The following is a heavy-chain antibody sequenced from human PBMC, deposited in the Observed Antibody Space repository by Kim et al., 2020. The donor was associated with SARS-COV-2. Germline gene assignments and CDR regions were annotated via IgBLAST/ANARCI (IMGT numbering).Heavy chain of an antibody. J-gene: IGHJ6*02. V-gene: IGHV3-9*01. CDR3: AKDLTAAAGTPTYYYGMDV. Sequence: GGSLRLSCVGSGFTFEGYAMHWVRQVPGKGLEWVAGINWNSCSIGYADSVKGRFTISRDNAKNSLYLQMNSLRPEDTALYYCAKDLTAAAGTPTYYYGMDVWGQGTTVTVSS. CDR2: INWNSCSI. D-gene: IGHD6-13*01. CDR1: GFTFEGYA.